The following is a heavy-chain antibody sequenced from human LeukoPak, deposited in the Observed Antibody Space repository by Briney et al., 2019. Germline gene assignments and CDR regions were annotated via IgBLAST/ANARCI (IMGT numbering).Heavy chain of an antibody. V-gene: IGHV3-48*01. CDR1: EFTLGSYA. J-gene: IGHJ5*02. Sequence: PGGSLRLSCAASEFTLGSYAMSWVRQAPGKGLEWVSYISSSSSTIYYADSVKGRFTISRDNAKNSLYLQMNSLRAEDTAVYYCARDRGEANWFDPWGQGTLVTVSS. CDR2: ISSSSSTI. CDR3: ARDRGEANWFDP. D-gene: IGHD3-10*01.